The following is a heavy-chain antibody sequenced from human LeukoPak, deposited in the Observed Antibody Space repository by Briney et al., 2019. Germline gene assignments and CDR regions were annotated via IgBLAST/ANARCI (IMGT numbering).Heavy chain of an antibody. V-gene: IGHV4-59*01. CDR2: IYYSGST. CDR3: ARGIDFWSGYYYFDY. Sequence: SETLSPTCTVSGGSISSYYWSWIRQPPGKGLEWIGYIYYSGSTNYNPSLKSRVTISVDTSKNQFSLKLSSVTAADTAVYYCARGIDFWSGYYYFDYWGQGTLVTVSS. D-gene: IGHD3-3*01. J-gene: IGHJ4*02. CDR1: GGSISSYY.